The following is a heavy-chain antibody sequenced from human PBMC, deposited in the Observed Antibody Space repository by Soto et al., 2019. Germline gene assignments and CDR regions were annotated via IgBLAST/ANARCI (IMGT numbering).Heavy chain of an antibody. D-gene: IGHD3-22*01. CDR2: IIPIFGTA. CDR3: ARDRVYYDSSGYYLDAFDI. Sequence: SVKVSCKASGGTFSSYAISWVRQAPGQGLEWMGGIIPIFGTANYAQKFKGRVTITADKSTSTAYMELSSLRSEDTAVYYCARDRVYYDSSGYYLDAFDIWGQGTMVTVSS. J-gene: IGHJ3*02. CDR1: GGTFSSYA. V-gene: IGHV1-69*06.